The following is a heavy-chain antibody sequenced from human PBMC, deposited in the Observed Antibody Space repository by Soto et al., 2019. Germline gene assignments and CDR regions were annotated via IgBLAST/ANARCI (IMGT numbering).Heavy chain of an antibody. J-gene: IGHJ6*03. CDR1: GYTFTSYD. CDR3: AREASSSPDYYYYYMDV. Sequence: QVQLVQSGAEVKKPGASVKVSCKASGYTFTSYDINWVRQATGQGLEWMGWMNPNSGNTGYAQKFQGRVTMTRNTSIRTAYMELSSLRSEDTAVYYCAREASSSPDYYYYYMDVWGKGTTVTVSS. CDR2: MNPNSGNT. D-gene: IGHD6-13*01. V-gene: IGHV1-8*01.